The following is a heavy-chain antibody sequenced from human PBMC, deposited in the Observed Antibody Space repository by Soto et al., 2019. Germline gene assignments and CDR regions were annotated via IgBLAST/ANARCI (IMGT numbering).Heavy chain of an antibody. V-gene: IGHV4-39*01. CDR1: GGSISSSSYY. CDR3: ARLGDFWSGYSDFDY. J-gene: IGHJ4*02. Sequence: NPSETLSLTCTVSGGSISSSSYYWGWTRQPPGKGLEWIGSIYYSGSTYYNPSLKSRVTISVDTSKNQFSLKLSSVTAADTAVYYCARLGDFWSGYSDFDYWGQGTLVTVSS. CDR2: IYYSGST. D-gene: IGHD3-3*01.